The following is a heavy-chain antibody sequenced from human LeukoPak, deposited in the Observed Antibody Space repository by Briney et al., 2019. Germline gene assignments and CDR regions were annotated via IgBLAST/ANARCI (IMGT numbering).Heavy chain of an antibody. CDR1: GFTFSSYG. V-gene: IGHV3-30*03. Sequence: GGSLRLSCAASGFTFSSYGMHWVRQAPGKGLEWVAVISYDGSNKYYADSVKGRFTISRDNSKNTLYLQMNSLRVEDTAVYYCARDLTAIDTIDYWGQGTLVTVSS. D-gene: IGHD3-9*01. J-gene: IGHJ4*02. CDR3: ARDLTAIDTIDY. CDR2: ISYDGSNK.